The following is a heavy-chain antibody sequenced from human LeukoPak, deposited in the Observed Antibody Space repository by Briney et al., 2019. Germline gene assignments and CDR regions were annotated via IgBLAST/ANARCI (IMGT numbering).Heavy chain of an antibody. CDR2: INPKSGGT. Sequence: ASVKVSCKTSGYTFTGYYMHWVRQAPGRGLEWMGWINPKSGGTNYPQKFQGRVTMTRDTSVSTLYMELTRLRSDDTAVYYCVSGPRVDFWSGSYYFDYWGQGTLVTVSS. CDR1: GYTFTGYY. V-gene: IGHV1-2*02. D-gene: IGHD3-3*01. J-gene: IGHJ4*02. CDR3: VSGPRVDFWSGSYYFDY.